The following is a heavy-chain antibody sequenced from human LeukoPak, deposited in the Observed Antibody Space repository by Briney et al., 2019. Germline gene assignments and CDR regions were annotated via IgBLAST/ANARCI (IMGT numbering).Heavy chain of an antibody. J-gene: IGHJ2*01. CDR3: ARGERYYGSGSYSSWYFDL. CDR1: GGSISSGDYY. D-gene: IGHD3-10*01. V-gene: IGHV4-30-4*01. Sequence: SQTLSLTCTVSGGSISSGDYYWSWIRQPPGKGLEWIGYIYYSGSTYYNPSLKSRVTISVGTSKNQFSLKLSSVTAADTAVYYCARGERYYGSGSYSSWYFDLWGRGTLVTVSS. CDR2: IYYSGST.